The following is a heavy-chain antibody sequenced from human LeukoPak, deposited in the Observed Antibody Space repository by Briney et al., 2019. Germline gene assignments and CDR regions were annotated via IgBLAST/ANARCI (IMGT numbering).Heavy chain of an antibody. Sequence: SETLSLTCTVSGGSISSSSYYWGWIRQPPGKGLEWIGSIYYSGSTYYNPSLKSRVTISVDTSKNQFSLKLSSVTAADTAVYYCARDSVVVTATFDYWGQGTLVTVSS. CDR1: GGSISSSSYY. D-gene: IGHD2-21*02. V-gene: IGHV4-39*07. J-gene: IGHJ4*02. CDR2: IYYSGST. CDR3: ARDSVVVTATFDY.